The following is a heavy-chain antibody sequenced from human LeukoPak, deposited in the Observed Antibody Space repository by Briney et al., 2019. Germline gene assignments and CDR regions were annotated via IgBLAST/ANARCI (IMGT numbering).Heavy chain of an antibody. CDR2: IYTSGST. J-gene: IGHJ4*02. Sequence: PSETLSLTCTVSGGSISSGSYYWSWIRQPAGKGLEWIGRIYTSGSTNYNPSLKSRVTISVDTSKNQFSLKLSSVTAADTAVYYCARDRGGGYVDYWGQGTLVTVSS. D-gene: IGHD2-15*01. CDR3: ARDRGGGYVDY. CDR1: GGSISSGSYY. V-gene: IGHV4-61*02.